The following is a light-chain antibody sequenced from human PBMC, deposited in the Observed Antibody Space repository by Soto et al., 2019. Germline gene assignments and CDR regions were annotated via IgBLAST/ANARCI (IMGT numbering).Light chain of an antibody. CDR3: QSYDGNNVL. Sequence: NFMLTQPHSVSESPGKTVIISCTRSGGSIASNHVQWYQQRPGSAPTTVIYKDNQRPSGVPDRFSGSIDSSSNSASLTISGLKTEDEADYYCQSYDGNNVLFGGRTKLTVL. CDR1: GGSIASNH. V-gene: IGLV6-57*04. CDR2: KDN. J-gene: IGLJ2*01.